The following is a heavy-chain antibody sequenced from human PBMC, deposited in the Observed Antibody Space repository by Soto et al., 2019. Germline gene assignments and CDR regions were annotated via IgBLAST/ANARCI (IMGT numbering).Heavy chain of an antibody. Sequence: GGSLRLSCAASGFTFSSYSMNWVRQAPGKGLEWVSYISSSSSTIYYADSVKGRFTISRDNAKNSLYLQMNSLRDEDTAVYYCARIAGGYHYDSSGYYYNDYFDYWGHGTLVTVSS. D-gene: IGHD3-22*01. CDR3: ARIAGGYHYDSSGYYYNDYFDY. V-gene: IGHV3-48*02. CDR2: ISSSSSTI. CDR1: GFTFSSYS. J-gene: IGHJ4*01.